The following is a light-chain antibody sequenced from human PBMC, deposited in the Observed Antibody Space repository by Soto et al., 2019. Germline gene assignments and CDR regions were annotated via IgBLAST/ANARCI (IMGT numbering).Light chain of an antibody. CDR3: LQDRNYPRT. V-gene: IGKV1-6*01. J-gene: IGKJ1*01. CDR1: QDIRHE. Sequence: AIQMTQSPSSLSASVGDRVTITCRASQDIRHELGWYQQKPGKAPKVLIYGASSLQSGVPSRFSGSGSGTDFTLTSSSLQPEDFATYYCLQDRNYPRTFGQGTKVEIK. CDR2: GAS.